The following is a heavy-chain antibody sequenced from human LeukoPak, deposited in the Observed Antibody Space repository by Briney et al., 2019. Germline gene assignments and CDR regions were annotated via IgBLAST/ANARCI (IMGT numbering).Heavy chain of an antibody. Sequence: GGSLRLSCAASGFTFSSYGMHWVRQAPGKGLEYVSAINSSGGSTYYANSVKGRFTISRDNSKNTLYVQMGSLRAEDMAVYYCAREGNDGDSDYWGQGALVTVSS. CDR2: INSSGGST. V-gene: IGHV3-64*01. CDR1: GFTFSSYG. J-gene: IGHJ4*02. CDR3: AREGNDGDSDY. D-gene: IGHD5-12*01.